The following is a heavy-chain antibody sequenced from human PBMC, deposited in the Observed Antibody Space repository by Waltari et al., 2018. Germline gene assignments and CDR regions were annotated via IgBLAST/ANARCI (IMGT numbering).Heavy chain of an antibody. D-gene: IGHD6-25*01. J-gene: IGHJ6*02. Sequence: QVQLQQWGAGLLKPSETLSLTCAVYGGSFSGYYWSWIRQPPGKGLEWIGEINHSGSTNYNPSLKSRVTISVDTSKIQFSLKLSSVTAADTAVYYCARLAGYYYYYGMDVWGQGTTVTVSS. CDR2: INHSGST. CDR3: ARLAGYYYYYGMDV. CDR1: GGSFSGYY. V-gene: IGHV4-34*01.